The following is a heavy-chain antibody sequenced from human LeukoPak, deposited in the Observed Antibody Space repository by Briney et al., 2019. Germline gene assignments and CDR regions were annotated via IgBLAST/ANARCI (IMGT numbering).Heavy chain of an antibody. CDR2: IYYSGSA. J-gene: IGHJ4*02. D-gene: IGHD3-3*01. Sequence: SETLSLTCTVSGGSISSYYWSWIRQPPGKGLEWIGYIYYSGSAIYSPSLKSRVTISVDTSKNQFSLRLSSVTAADTAVYYCARGPEWYYFDYWGQGTLVTVSS. V-gene: IGHV4-59*08. CDR3: ARGPEWYYFDY. CDR1: GGSISSYY.